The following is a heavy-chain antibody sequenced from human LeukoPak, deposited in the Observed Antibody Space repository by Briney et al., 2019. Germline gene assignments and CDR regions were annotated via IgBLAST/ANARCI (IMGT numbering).Heavy chain of an antibody. CDR3: ARDVGYSSSWHYWFDP. J-gene: IGHJ5*02. Sequence: GGSLRLSCAASGFTFSSYALHWVRQAPGKGLEWVAVISYDGSNKYYADSVKGRFTISRDNSKNTLYLQMNSLRAEDTAVYYCARDVGYSSSWHYWFDPWGQGTLVTVSS. CDR2: ISYDGSNK. CDR1: GFTFSSYA. V-gene: IGHV3-30-3*01. D-gene: IGHD6-13*01.